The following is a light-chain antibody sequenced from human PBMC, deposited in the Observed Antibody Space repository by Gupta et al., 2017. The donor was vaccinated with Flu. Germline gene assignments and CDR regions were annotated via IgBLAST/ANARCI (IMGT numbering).Light chain of an antibody. CDR1: QSISSW. CDR2: KAS. V-gene: IGKV1-5*03. Sequence: DIQMTQSPSTLSASVGDRVTITCRASQSISSWLAWYQQKPGKAPKLLIYKASSLDSGLPSRFSGSGSGTDFTLIISMRHPDDFATYYSQQENGSSWTFGQGTKVEIK. CDR3: QQENGSSWT. J-gene: IGKJ1*01.